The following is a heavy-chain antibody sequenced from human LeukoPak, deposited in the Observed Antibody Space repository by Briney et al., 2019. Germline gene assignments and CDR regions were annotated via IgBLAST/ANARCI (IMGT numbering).Heavy chain of an antibody. CDR1: GGSISSYY. V-gene: IGHV4-4*07. CDR3: ARGDFSRPKQQLVRFRSLVFDY. J-gene: IGHJ4*02. Sequence: KPSETLSLTCTVSGGSISSYYWSWIRQPAGKGLEWIGRIYTSGSTNYNPSLKSRVTMSVDTSKNQFSLKLSSVTAADTAVYYCARGDFSRPKQQLVRFRSLVFDYWGQGTLVTVSS. D-gene: IGHD6-13*01. CDR2: IYTSGST.